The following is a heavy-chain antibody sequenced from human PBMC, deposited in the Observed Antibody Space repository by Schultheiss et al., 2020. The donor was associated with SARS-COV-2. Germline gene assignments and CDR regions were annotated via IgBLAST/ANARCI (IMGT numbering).Heavy chain of an antibody. Sequence: GGSLRLSCAASGFTFSSYAMSWVRQAPGKGLEWVSSISSSSSYIYYADSVKGRFTISRDNAKNSLYLQMNSLRAEDTAVYYCARDRRYHYYDSSGYYIDYYYYYGMDVWGQGTTVTVSS. CDR2: ISSSSSYI. CDR1: GFTFSSYA. J-gene: IGHJ6*02. CDR3: ARDRRYHYYDSSGYYIDYYYYYGMDV. V-gene: IGHV3-21*01. D-gene: IGHD3-22*01.